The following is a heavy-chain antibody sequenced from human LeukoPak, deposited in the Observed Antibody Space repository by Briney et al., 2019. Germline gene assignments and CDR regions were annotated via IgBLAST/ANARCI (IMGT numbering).Heavy chain of an antibody. D-gene: IGHD3-3*01. Sequence: GGSLRLSCAASGFTFSRYWMSWVRQAPGKGLEWVSHINRSGGGKYYVDSVKGRFTFSRDNAKNSLYLQMNSLRAEDTAVYYCARSDDFWSGYSRQDAFDIWGQGTMVTVSS. J-gene: IGHJ3*02. CDR2: INRSGGGK. V-gene: IGHV3-7*01. CDR3: ARSDDFWSGYSRQDAFDI. CDR1: GFTFSRYW.